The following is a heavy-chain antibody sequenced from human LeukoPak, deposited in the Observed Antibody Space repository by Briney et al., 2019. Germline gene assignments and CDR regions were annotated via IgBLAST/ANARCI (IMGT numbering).Heavy chain of an antibody. J-gene: IGHJ3*02. CDR2: IKQDGSEK. CDR1: GFTFSSYW. Sequence: GGSLRLSCAASGFTFSSYWMSWVRQAPGKGLEWVANIKQDGSEKYYVDSVKGRFTISRDNAKNSLYLQMNSLRAEDTAVYYCARDAREWSSSHDDAFDIWGQGTMVTVSS. D-gene: IGHD6-13*01. CDR3: ARDAREWSSSHDDAFDI. V-gene: IGHV3-7*01.